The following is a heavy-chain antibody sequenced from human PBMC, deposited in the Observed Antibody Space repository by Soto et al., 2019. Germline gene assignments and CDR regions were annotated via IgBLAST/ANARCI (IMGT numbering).Heavy chain of an antibody. CDR3: ARQAYCGGWTDY. D-gene: IGHD2-21*01. CDR2: INHSGST. J-gene: IGHJ4*02. V-gene: IGHV4-34*01. CDR1: GGSFSGYY. Sequence: SETLSLTCAVYGGSFSGYYWSWIRQPPGKGLEWIGEINHSGSTNYNPSLKSRVTISVDTSKNQFSLMLTSVTAADTAVYYCARQAYCGGWTDYWGQGTLVTVSS.